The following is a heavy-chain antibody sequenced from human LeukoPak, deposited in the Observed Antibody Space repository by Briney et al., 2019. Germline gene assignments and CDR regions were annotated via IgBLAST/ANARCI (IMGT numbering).Heavy chain of an antibody. CDR1: GYSITSAYY. Sequence: SETLSLTCTVSGYSITSAYYWGWIRQPPGKGLEWIGSFFLKGSTYYNPSLKSRVTISVDTSKTQFSLTLSSVAAADTAVYYCARVARCTSCFDVDYWGQGTLVTVSS. D-gene: IGHD2-2*01. J-gene: IGHJ4*02. CDR2: FFLKGST. V-gene: IGHV4-38-2*02. CDR3: ARVARCTSCFDVDY.